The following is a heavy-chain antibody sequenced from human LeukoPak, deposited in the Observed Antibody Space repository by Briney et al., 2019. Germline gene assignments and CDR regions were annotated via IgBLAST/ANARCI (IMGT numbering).Heavy chain of an antibody. CDR2: IYYSGNT. CDR3: ARQTGSGLFILP. J-gene: IGHJ4*02. V-gene: IGHV4-39*01. CDR1: GVSISSSNSY. Sequence: SETLSLTCTVSGVSISSSNSYWGWIRQPPGKGLEWIGSIYYSGNTYYNAFLKSQVSISIDTSKNQFSLRLTSVTAADTAVYYCARQTGSGLFILPGGQGTLVTVSS. D-gene: IGHD3/OR15-3a*01.